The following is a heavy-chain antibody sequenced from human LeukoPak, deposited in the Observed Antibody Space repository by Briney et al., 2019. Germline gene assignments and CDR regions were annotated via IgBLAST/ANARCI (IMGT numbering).Heavy chain of an antibody. J-gene: IGHJ4*02. D-gene: IGHD3-10*01. Sequence: GASVKVSCKASGYTFTSCGISWVRQAPGPGLEWMGWISAYNGNTNYAQKLQGRVTMTTDTSTSTAYMELRSLRSDDTAVYYCARDPTTMFRGATDYWGQGTLVTVSS. CDR2: ISAYNGNT. CDR3: ARDPTTMFRGATDY. V-gene: IGHV1-18*01. CDR1: GYTFTSCG.